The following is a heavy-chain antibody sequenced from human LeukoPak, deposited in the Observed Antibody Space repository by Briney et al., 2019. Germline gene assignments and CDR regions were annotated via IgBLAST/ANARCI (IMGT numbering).Heavy chain of an antibody. CDR2: IYPADSDT. Sequence: GESLKISCKSSGYDFATYWIGWVRQMPGIALEWMGIIYPADSDTRYSPSLQGQVTISADESINTAYLQWSSLKASDTAMYYCARSMGSYGYDAFDIWGQGTMVTVSS. CDR1: GYDFATYW. D-gene: IGHD5-18*01. J-gene: IGHJ3*02. CDR3: ARSMGSYGYDAFDI. V-gene: IGHV5-51*01.